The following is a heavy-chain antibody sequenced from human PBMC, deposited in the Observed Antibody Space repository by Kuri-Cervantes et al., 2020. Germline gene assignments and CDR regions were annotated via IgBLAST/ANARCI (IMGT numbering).Heavy chain of an antibody. D-gene: IGHD6-13*01. Sequence: GGSLRLSCAASGFTFSSYAMHWVRQAPGKGLEWVAVISYDGSNKYYADSVKGRFTISRDNSKNTLYLQMNSLRAEDTAVYYCVRGGGIAAAVGYWGQGTLVTVSS. J-gene: IGHJ4*02. CDR1: GFTFSSYA. CDR3: VRGGGIAAAVGY. V-gene: IGHV3-30-3*01. CDR2: ISYDGSNK.